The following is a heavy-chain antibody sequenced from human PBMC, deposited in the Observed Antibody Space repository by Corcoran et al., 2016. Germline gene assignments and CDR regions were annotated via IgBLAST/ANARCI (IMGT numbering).Heavy chain of an antibody. CDR3: AATVTRSRAFDI. J-gene: IGHJ3*02. CDR1: GGTFSSYA. V-gene: IGHV1-3*01. CDR2: INAGNGNT. Sequence: QVQLVQSGAEVKKPGSSVKVSCKASGGTFSSYAISWVRQAPGQRVEWMGWINAGNGNTKYSQKFQGRVTITRDTSASTAYMELSSLRSEDTAVYYCAATVTRSRAFDIWGQGTMVTVSS. D-gene: IGHD4-17*01.